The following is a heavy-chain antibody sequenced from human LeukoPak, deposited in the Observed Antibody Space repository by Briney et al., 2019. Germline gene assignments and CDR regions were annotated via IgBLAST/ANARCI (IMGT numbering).Heavy chain of an antibody. V-gene: IGHV4-39*07. CDR3: ARYGDGYSRPPAFDS. Sequence: KSSETLSLTCTVSGGSISGSSYYWAWIRQPPGKGLEWIGSGFYSGSAYYNPSLKSRVTISVDTSKNQFSLKLSSVTAADTAVYYCARYGDGYSRPPAFDSWGQGTLVTVSS. J-gene: IGHJ4*02. D-gene: IGHD5-24*01. CDR1: GGSISGSSYY. CDR2: GFYSGSA.